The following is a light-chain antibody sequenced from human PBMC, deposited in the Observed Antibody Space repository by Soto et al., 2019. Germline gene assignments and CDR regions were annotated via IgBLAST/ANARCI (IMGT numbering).Light chain of an antibody. J-gene: IGKJ2*01. V-gene: IGKV1-39*01. CDR2: AAS. Sequence: DIQMTQSPSSLSASVGDRVTITCRASQSISSYLNWYQQKPGKAPKLLIYAASSLQSGVQSRFSGSGSGSEFTHTISSLRPEDFATYYCQQCYSTPPEPYTFGQGTKLEIK. CDR1: QSISSY. CDR3: QQCYSTPPEPYT.